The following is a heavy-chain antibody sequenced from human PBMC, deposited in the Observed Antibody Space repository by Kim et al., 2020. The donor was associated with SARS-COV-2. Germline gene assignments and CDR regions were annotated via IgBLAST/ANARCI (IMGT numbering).Heavy chain of an antibody. V-gene: IGHV4-39*01. CDR2: IYYSGST. CDR3: ARQPHRRIAVAGTVD. D-gene: IGHD6-19*01. CDR1: GGSISSSSYY. Sequence: SETLSLTCTVSGGSISSSSYYWGWIRQPPGKGLEWIGSIYYSGSTYYNPSLKSRVTISVDTSKNQFSLKLSSVTAADTAVYYCARQPHRRIAVAGTVDWGQGTLVTVSS. J-gene: IGHJ4*02.